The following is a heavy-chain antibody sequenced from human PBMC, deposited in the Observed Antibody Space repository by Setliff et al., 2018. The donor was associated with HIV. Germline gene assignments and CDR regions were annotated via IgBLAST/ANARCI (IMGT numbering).Heavy chain of an antibody. CDR1: GGSVSSVNYY. CDR3: ARDQITMVRGTLGAFDI. Sequence: PSETLSLTCSVSGGSVSSVNYYWSWIRQPPGKGLEWIGYIHYTGSTTYNPSLKSRVSISVDTSKNQFSLELSSVTAADTAVYYCARDQITMVRGTLGAFDIWGQGSMVTVSS. CDR2: IHYTGST. V-gene: IGHV4-61*01. D-gene: IGHD3-10*01. J-gene: IGHJ3*02.